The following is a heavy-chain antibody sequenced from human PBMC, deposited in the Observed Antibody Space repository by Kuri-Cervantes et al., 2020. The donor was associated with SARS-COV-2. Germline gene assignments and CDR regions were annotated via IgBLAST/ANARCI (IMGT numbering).Heavy chain of an antibody. D-gene: IGHD3-9*01. V-gene: IGHV4-39*01. CDR2: IYESGDT. J-gene: IGHJ4*02. CDR1: GASISSRTYY. Sequence: ESLKISCTVSGASISSRTYYWGWIRQSPGKGLEWLGSIYESGDTYYSSSLKSRLSLTVDTSKDQFSLKLTSVTAADSAIYYRARHYAFDRFHKWGQGTQVTVSS. CDR3: ARHYAFDRFHK.